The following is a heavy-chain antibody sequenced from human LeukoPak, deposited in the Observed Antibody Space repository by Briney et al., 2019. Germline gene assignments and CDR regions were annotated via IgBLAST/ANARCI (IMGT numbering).Heavy chain of an antibody. V-gene: IGHV3-21*01. CDR2: ISSSSSYI. Sequence: GGSLRLSCAASGFTFSSYAMSWVRQAPGKGLEWVSSISSSSSYIYYADSVKGRFTISRDNAKNSLYLQMNSLRAEDTAVYYCARNNYYDSSGYYYDYWGQGTLVTVSS. CDR3: ARNNYYDSSGYYYDY. CDR1: GFTFSSYA. D-gene: IGHD3-22*01. J-gene: IGHJ4*02.